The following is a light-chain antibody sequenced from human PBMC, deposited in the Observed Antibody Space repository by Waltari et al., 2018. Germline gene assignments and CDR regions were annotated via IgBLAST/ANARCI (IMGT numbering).Light chain of an antibody. J-gene: IGLJ2*01. CDR1: SSDVGSYIF. V-gene: IGLV2-23*02. CDR2: EVT. CDR3: CSYAGSRMV. Sequence: QSALTQPASVSGSPGQSITISCTGTSSDVGSYIFVSWYQQHPGKAPKLMIYEVTKRPSGVSNRFSGSKSGNTASLTISGLHAEDEADYYCCSYAGSRMVFGGGTKLTVL.